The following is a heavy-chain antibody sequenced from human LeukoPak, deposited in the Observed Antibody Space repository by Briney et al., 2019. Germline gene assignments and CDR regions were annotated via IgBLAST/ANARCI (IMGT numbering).Heavy chain of an antibody. CDR1: GYTFTGCY. D-gene: IGHD5-24*01. CDR2: INPNSGGT. Sequence: EASVTVSFMASGYTFTGCYMHWVRQAPGQGLEWMGWINPNSGGTNYSQKFRGRVTITRDTTISTAYMELRRLRSDDTAVYYCARAEDGYTGFDYWGQGTLVTVSS. V-gene: IGHV1-2*02. CDR3: ARAEDGYTGFDY. J-gene: IGHJ4*02.